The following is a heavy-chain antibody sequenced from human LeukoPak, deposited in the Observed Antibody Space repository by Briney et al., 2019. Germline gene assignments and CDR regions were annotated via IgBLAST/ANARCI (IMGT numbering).Heavy chain of an antibody. CDR1: GGSISSGGYY. CDR2: IYHSGST. J-gene: IGHJ4*02. V-gene: IGHV4-30-2*01. D-gene: IGHD3-10*01. CDR3: ASYGSGSYRYDY. Sequence: PSETLSLTCTVSGGSISSGGYYWSWIRQPPGKGLEWIGYIYHSGSTYYNPSLKSRVTISVDRSKNQFSLKLSSVTAADTAVYYCASYGSGSYRYDYWGQGTLVTVSS.